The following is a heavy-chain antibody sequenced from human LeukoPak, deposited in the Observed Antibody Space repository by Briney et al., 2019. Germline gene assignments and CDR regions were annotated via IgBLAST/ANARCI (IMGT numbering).Heavy chain of an antibody. J-gene: IGHJ5*02. Sequence: GGSLRLSCAASGFTFSSYAMHWVRQAPGKGLEWVAVISYDGSNKYYADSVKGRFTISRDNSKNTLYLQMNSLRAEDTAVYYCAREARWSNWFDPWGQGTLVTVSS. V-gene: IGHV3-30-3*01. CDR3: AREARWSNWFDP. CDR2: ISYDGSNK. D-gene: IGHD4-23*01. CDR1: GFTFSSYA.